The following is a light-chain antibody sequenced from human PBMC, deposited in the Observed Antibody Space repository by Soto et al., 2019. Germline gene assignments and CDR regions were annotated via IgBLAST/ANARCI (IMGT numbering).Light chain of an antibody. CDR3: AAWDDTLSGPRYV. CDR2: STN. CDR1: SSNIGSNF. Sequence: QSVLTQPPSESRTPGQGVTISCSGSSSNIGSNFVYWYQQLPGTAPKLLIYSTNQRPSGVPDRFSGSKSGTSASLAISGLRSEDEADYYCAAWDDTLSGPRYVFGTGTKVTVL. J-gene: IGLJ1*01. V-gene: IGLV1-47*02.